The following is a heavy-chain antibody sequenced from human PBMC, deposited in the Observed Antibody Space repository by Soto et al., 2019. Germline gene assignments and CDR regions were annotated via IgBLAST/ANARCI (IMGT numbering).Heavy chain of an antibody. CDR3: SKRDFLHGSQYLFES. Sequence: WLCXRLSGSVAVFSFIDYSISLLRHAPGKGLEFVSDISDSCGSRQYADSVKGRFKISRDNSKNNLYLQMNRLRAEDTAFYYCSKRDFLHGSQYLFESWGQGTLVNV. CDR2: ISDSCGSR. V-gene: IGHV3-23*01. D-gene: IGHD3-10*01. J-gene: IGHJ4*02. CDR1: VFSFIDYS.